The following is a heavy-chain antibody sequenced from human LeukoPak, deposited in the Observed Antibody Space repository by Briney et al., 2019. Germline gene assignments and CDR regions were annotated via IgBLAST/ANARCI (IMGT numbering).Heavy chain of an antibody. V-gene: IGHV1-2*06. CDR1: GYSFTGYH. CDR2: INPNSGDT. Sequence: ASVKVSCKASGYSFTGYHMHWVRQAPGQGLEWMGRINPNSGDTNYAQKFQGRVTMTRDTSISTAYMELSRLRSDDTAVYYCARDYCSSTSCLFDYWGQGTLVTVSS. J-gene: IGHJ4*02. D-gene: IGHD2-2*01. CDR3: ARDYCSSTSCLFDY.